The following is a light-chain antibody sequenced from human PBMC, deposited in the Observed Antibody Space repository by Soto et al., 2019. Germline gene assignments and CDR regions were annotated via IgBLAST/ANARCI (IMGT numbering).Light chain of an antibody. CDR1: SSNIGNNY. Sequence: QLVLTQPPSVSVAPGQKVTISCSGSSSNIGNNYVSWYQQLPGTAPKLLIYDNNKRPSGIPDRFSGSKSGTSATLGITGLQTGDEADYYCGTWDSSLSVGVFGGGTKLTVL. CDR2: DNN. CDR3: GTWDSSLSVGV. V-gene: IGLV1-51*01. J-gene: IGLJ2*01.